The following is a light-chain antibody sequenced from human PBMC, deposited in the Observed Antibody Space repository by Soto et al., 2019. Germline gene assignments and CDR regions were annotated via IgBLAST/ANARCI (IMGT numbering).Light chain of an antibody. J-gene: IGKJ1*01. CDR2: KAS. V-gene: IGKV1-5*03. CDR1: QTISSW. Sequence: DIQMTQSPSTLSASVGDRVTITCRASQTISSWLAWYQQKPGKAPKLLIYKASSLESGVSSRFSGSGSGTEFTLTISSLQSDDFATYYCQQYNSYPWTFGQGPRVEIK. CDR3: QQYNSYPWT.